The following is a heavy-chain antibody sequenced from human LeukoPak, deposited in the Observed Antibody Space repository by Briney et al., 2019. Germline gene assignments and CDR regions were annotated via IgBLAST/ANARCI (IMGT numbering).Heavy chain of an antibody. Sequence: SETLSLTCTVSGLSINNYYWGWIRQPPGKGLEYIGYIYYSGSANYNPSLKSRVTISVDPSKNQFLLKLTSVTAADTAVDYCARGDYFDSSGYYRPFDYWGQGTLVTVSS. CDR2: IYYSGSA. D-gene: IGHD3-22*01. J-gene: IGHJ4*02. CDR3: ARGDYFDSSGYYRPFDY. V-gene: IGHV4-59*01. CDR1: GLSINNYY.